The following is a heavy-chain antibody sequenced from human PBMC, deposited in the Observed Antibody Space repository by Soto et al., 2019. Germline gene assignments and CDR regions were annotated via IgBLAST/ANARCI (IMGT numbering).Heavy chain of an antibody. Sequence: GGSLRLSCAGSGFIFKNYALNWVRQAPGKGLEWVASITRDGYNKYYADSVKGRFTISRDNSRDTLSLQMTALRTEDSSIYYCTKGSGGSSSVGMDYWGQGTRVTAPQ. V-gene: IGHV3-30*04. D-gene: IGHD6-6*01. CDR3: TKGSGGSSSVGMDY. J-gene: IGHJ4*02. CDR1: GFIFKNYA. CDR2: ITRDGYNK.